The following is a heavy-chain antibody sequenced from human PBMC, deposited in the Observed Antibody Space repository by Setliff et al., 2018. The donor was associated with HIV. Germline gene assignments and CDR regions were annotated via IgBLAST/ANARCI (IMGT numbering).Heavy chain of an antibody. D-gene: IGHD3-22*01. CDR1: GGNFRFYA. CDR2: IIPMFVTA. V-gene: IGHV1-69*06. Sequence: SVKVSCKASGGNFRFYAFSWVRQAPGQGLEWMGGIIPMFVTANYAQKFQGRVTMSEDTSTDTAYMELTSLRSEDTAVYYCATRAYDSSGYLRSRVSGAAFDIWGQGTMVTVSS. CDR3: ATRAYDSSGYLRSRVSGAAFDI. J-gene: IGHJ3*02.